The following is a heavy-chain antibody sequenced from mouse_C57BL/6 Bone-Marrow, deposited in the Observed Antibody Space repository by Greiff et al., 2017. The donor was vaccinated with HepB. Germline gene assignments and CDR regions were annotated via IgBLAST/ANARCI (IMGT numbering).Heavy chain of an antibody. CDR2: ISSGGSYT. V-gene: IGHV5-6*01. CDR1: GFTFSSYG. J-gene: IGHJ1*03. Sequence: EVQGVESGGDLVKPGGSLKLSCAASGFTFSSYGMSWVRQTPDKRLEWVATISSGGSYTYYPDSVKGRFTISRDNAKNTLYLQMSRLKSEDTAMYYCARHGSSPHWYFDVWGTGTTVTVSS. D-gene: IGHD1-1*01. CDR3: ARHGSSPHWYFDV.